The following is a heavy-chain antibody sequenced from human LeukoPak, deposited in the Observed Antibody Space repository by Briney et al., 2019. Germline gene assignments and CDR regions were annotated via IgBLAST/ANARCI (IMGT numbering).Heavy chain of an antibody. V-gene: IGHV3-9*01. J-gene: IGHJ4*02. CDR3: AKGVLLWFGEWYFDY. Sequence: GGSLRLSCAASGFTFDDYAMHWVRQAPGKGLEWVSGISWNSGSIGYADSVKGRFTISRDNAKNSLYLQMNSLRAEDTALYYCAKGVLLWFGEWYFDYWGQGTLVTVSS. CDR1: GFTFDDYA. CDR2: ISWNSGSI. D-gene: IGHD3-10*01.